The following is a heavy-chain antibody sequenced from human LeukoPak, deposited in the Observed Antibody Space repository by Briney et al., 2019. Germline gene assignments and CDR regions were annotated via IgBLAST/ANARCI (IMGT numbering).Heavy chain of an antibody. Sequence: GGSLRLSCAAPGFTFSIYGMHWVREAPGKGLEWGAVIWYCRTKQYYAAYVQGRFTTSRENSTNTLYLQMNSLGAEDTAVYYCARGRTRNHSSGYYTYFDYWGQGTLVTVSS. CDR1: GFTFSIYG. J-gene: IGHJ4*02. CDR2: IWYCRTKQ. V-gene: IGHV3-33*01. CDR3: ARGRTRNHSSGYYTYFDY. D-gene: IGHD3-22*01.